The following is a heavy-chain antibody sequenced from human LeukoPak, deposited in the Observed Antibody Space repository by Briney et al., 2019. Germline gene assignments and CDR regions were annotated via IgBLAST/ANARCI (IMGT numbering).Heavy chain of an antibody. V-gene: IGHV4-59*01. J-gene: IGHJ4*02. CDR3: ARVGFGNTPHPIDY. D-gene: IGHD4-23*01. CDR1: GDSISSYY. CDR2: IYYTGST. Sequence: PSETLSITCTVSGDSISSYYWSWIRQPPGKGLEWIGYIYYTGSTNYNHSLKSRVTISVDTSKNQFTLKLSSVTAADTAVHYCARVGFGNTPHPIDYWGQGTLGTVSS.